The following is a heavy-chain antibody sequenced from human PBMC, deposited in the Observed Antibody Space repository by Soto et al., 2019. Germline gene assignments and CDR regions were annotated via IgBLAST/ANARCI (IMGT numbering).Heavy chain of an antibody. CDR3: ARSQGSRTSLEIYYYYYYGMDV. CDR1: GGTFSSYA. CDR2: IIPISDTT. J-gene: IGHJ6*02. V-gene: IGHV1-69*01. D-gene: IGHD2-2*01. Sequence: QVQLVQSGAEVKKPGSSVKVSCKASGGTFSSYAISWVRQAPGQGLEWMGGIIPISDTTNYAQKFQGRVKITAEESTSTASMELRSLRSEDTAVYYCARSQGSRTSLEIYYYYYYGMDVWGQGTTVTVSS.